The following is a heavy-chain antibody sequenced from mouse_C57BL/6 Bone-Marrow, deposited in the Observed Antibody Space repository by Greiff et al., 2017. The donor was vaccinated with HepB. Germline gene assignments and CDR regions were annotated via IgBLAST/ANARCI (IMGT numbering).Heavy chain of an antibody. J-gene: IGHJ3*01. D-gene: IGHD3-2*02. V-gene: IGHV5-6*02. CDR3: ARPAAQVSFAY. Sequence: DVMLVESGGDLVKPGGSLKLSCAASGFTFSSYGMSWVRQTPDKRLEWVATISSGGSYTYYPDSVKGRFTISRDNAKNTLYLQMSSLKSEDTAMYYCARPAAQVSFAYGGQGTLVTVSA. CDR1: GFTFSSYG. CDR2: ISSGGSYT.